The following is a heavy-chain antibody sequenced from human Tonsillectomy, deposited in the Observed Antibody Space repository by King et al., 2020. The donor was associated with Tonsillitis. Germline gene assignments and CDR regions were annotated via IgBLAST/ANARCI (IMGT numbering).Heavy chain of an antibody. V-gene: IGHV3-74*02. Sequence: QLVQSGGGFFQPGGSLRLSCAASGFTFSIYWMHWVRQAPGKGLVWVSRINSDGSSTNYADSVKGRFTISRDNAKNTLYLQMNSLRAEDTAVYYCARGGHPYYDDSSGYNYFDYWGQGTLVTVSS. CDR3: ARGGHPYYDDSSGYNYFDY. CDR2: INSDGSST. J-gene: IGHJ4*02. CDR1: GFTFSIYW. D-gene: IGHD3-22*01.